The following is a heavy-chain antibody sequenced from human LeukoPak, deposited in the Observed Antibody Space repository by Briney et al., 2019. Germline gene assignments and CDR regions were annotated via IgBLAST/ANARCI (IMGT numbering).Heavy chain of an antibody. CDR2: ISGSGGST. J-gene: IGHJ4*02. CDR3: AKEGGDVLLWFGELLPRIYFDY. Sequence: ESLRLSCAASGFTFSSYAMSWVRQAPGKGLEWVSAISGSGGSTYYADSVKGRFTISRDNSKNTLYLQMNSLRAEDTAVYYCAKEGGDVLLWFGELLPRIYFDYWGQGTLVTVSS. CDR1: GFTFSSYA. V-gene: IGHV3-23*01. D-gene: IGHD3-10*01.